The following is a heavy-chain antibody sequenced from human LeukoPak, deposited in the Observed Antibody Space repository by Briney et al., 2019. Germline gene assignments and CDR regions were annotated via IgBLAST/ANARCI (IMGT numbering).Heavy chain of an antibody. V-gene: IGHV4-39*01. Sequence: PSETLSLTCTVSGGSISSSSYYWGWIRQPPGKGLEWIGSIYYSGSTYYNPSLKSRVTISVDTSKNQFSLKLSSVTAADTAVYYCATPRDYDSSGYYKNWGQGTLVTVSS. J-gene: IGHJ4*02. CDR1: GGSISSSSYY. CDR2: IYYSGST. D-gene: IGHD3-22*01. CDR3: ATPRDYDSSGYYKN.